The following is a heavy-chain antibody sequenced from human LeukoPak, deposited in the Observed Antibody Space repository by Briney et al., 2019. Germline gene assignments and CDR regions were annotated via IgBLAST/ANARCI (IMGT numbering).Heavy chain of an antibody. V-gene: IGHV3-7*01. Sequence: GGSLRLSCAASGFTFSSYWMTWVRQPPGKGLEWVSNINGDGSIENYVHSVRGPFSIFRDNAKDALYLQMNSLRVDDTAIYYCARDPIVGDTGGGDYWGQGTLVTVSS. J-gene: IGHJ4*02. CDR2: INGDGSIE. CDR3: ARDPIVGDTGGGDY. D-gene: IGHD1-26*01. CDR1: GFTFSSYW.